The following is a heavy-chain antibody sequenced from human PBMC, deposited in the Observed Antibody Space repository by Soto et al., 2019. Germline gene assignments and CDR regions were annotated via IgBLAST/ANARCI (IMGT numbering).Heavy chain of an antibody. Sequence: ASVKVSCKASGYTFTSYYMHWVRQAPGQGLEWMGIINPSGGSTSYAQKFQGRVTMTRDTSTSTVYMELSSLRSEDTAVYYCARGDYDILTGYSPYYFDYWGQGTLVTVSS. CDR1: GYTFTSYY. CDR2: INPSGGST. D-gene: IGHD3-9*01. J-gene: IGHJ4*02. CDR3: ARGDYDILTGYSPYYFDY. V-gene: IGHV1-46*03.